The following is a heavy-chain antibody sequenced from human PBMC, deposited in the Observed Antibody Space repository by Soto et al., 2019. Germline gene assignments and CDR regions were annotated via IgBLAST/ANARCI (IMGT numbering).Heavy chain of an antibody. V-gene: IGHV1-46*01. D-gene: IGHD3-10*01. J-gene: IGHJ6*02. CDR3: ASERGAGGGYYGMDV. Sequence: QVQLVQSGAEVKKPGASVKVSCKASGYTFTSYYMHWVRQAPGQGLEWMGIINPSGGSTSYAQKFQGRVTMTRETSTSTVYMERGSLRAADTAVYYCASERGAGGGYYGMDVWGQGTTVTVSS. CDR1: GYTFTSYY. CDR2: INPSGGST.